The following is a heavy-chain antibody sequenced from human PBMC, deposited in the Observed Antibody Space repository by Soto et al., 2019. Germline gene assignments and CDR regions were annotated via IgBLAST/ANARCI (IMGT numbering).Heavy chain of an antibody. D-gene: IGHD3-16*01. CDR3: AKARGSHPWGGRDY. CDR2: ITGSGDNT. Sequence: EVQLLESGGGLVQPGGSLRLSCAASGFTFSSYALTWVRQAPGKGLEWVSAITGSGDNTYYADPVKGRFTISRDNSKNGLYPQMNSLRADDTALYYGAKARGSHPWGGRDYWGQGTLVTVSS. CDR1: GFTFSSYA. V-gene: IGHV3-23*01. J-gene: IGHJ4*02.